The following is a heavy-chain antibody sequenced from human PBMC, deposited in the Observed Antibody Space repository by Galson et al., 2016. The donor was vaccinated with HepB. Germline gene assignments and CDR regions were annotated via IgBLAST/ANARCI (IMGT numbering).Heavy chain of an antibody. CDR3: AKGGPGSGSFWAGN. D-gene: IGHD3-10*01. V-gene: IGHV3-23*01. Sequence: SLRLSCAASGFSITIDAMSWVHQAPGKGLEWVSGISGSGVVIYYADSVKGRFTISRDNSKNVLYLQMNSLRGDDTARYYCAKGGPGSGSFWAGNWGQGILVTVSS. CDR2: ISGSGVVI. J-gene: IGHJ4*02. CDR1: GFSITIDA.